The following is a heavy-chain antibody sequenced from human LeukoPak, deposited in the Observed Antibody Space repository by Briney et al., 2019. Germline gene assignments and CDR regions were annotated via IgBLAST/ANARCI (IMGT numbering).Heavy chain of an antibody. Sequence: GGSLRLSCAASRLIVSSNYMAWVRQATGKGLEWVSVIYSGGNTYYADSVKGRFTISRDNSKNTLYLQMNSLRAEDTAVYYCARDRGWFDPWGLGTLVTVSS. CDR3: ARDRGWFDP. CDR1: RLIVSSNY. J-gene: IGHJ5*02. CDR2: IYSGGNT. V-gene: IGHV3-66*01.